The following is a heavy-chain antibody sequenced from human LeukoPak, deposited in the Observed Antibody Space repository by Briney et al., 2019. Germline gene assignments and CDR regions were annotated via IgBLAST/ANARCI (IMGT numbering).Heavy chain of an antibody. V-gene: IGHV3-33*01. D-gene: IGHD6-19*01. Sequence: GRSLRLSCAASGFTFSSYGMHWVRQAPGKGLEWVAVIWYDGSNKYYADSVKGRFTISRDNSKNTLYLQMNSLRAEDTAVYYCARAASVAGTSLNWFDPWGQGTLVTVSS. CDR3: ARAASVAGTSLNWFDP. CDR1: GFTFSSYG. CDR2: IWYDGSNK. J-gene: IGHJ5*02.